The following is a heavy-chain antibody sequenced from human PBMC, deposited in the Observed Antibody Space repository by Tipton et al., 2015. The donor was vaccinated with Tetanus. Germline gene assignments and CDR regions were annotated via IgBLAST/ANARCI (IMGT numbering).Heavy chain of an antibody. D-gene: IGHD3-22*01. Sequence: TLSLTCTVSGVSITNTNYYWGWIRQAPGMGPEWIATIYYSGVAHYNPSLKSRVTISVDTSKSQFSLKMTSVTAADTAVYYCLGHGGYSYLGQGTLVTVSS. J-gene: IGHJ4*02. CDR2: IYYSGVA. CDR1: GVSITNTNYY. CDR3: LGHGGYSY. V-gene: IGHV4-39*03.